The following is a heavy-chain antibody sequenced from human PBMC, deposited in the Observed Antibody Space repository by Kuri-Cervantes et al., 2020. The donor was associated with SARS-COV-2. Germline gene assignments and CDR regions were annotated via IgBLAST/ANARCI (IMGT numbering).Heavy chain of an antibody. V-gene: IGHV3-21*01. D-gene: IGHD3-22*01. Sequence: GESLKISCVASGFTFTGYSLNWVRQAPGKGLEWVSSISSGSSYIYYADSMKGRFTISRDNAKNSLYLQMHSLRAEDTAVYYCARDAANYYDSSGYTYYFDYWGQGTLVTVSS. CDR2: ISSGSSYI. CDR1: GFTFTGYS. J-gene: IGHJ4*02. CDR3: ARDAANYYDSSGYTYYFDY.